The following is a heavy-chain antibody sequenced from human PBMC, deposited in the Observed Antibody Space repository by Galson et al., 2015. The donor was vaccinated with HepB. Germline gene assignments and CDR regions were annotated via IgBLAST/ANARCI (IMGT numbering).Heavy chain of an antibody. CDR2: INPSGGST. V-gene: IGHV1-46*01. Sequence: SAKVSCKASGYTFTSYYMHWVRQAPGQGLEWMGIINPSGGSTSYAQKFQGRVTMTRDTSTSTVYMELSSLRSEDTAVYYYARGGGSGYLDYWGQGTLVTVSS. J-gene: IGHJ4*02. D-gene: IGHD3-22*01. CDR1: GYTFTSYY. CDR3: ARGGGSGYLDY.